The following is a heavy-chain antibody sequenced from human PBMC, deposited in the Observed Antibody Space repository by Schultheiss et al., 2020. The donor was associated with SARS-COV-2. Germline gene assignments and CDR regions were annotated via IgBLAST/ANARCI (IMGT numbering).Heavy chain of an antibody. CDR2: IYYSGST. J-gene: IGHJ3*02. Sequence: ETLSLTCTVSGGSISSYYWSWIRQPPGKGLEWIGYIYYSGSTNYNPSLKSRVTISVDTSKNQFSLKLSSVTAADTAVYYCARARTGFDAFDIWGQGTMVTVSS. D-gene: IGHD1-1*01. CDR1: GGSISSYY. CDR3: ARARTGFDAFDI. V-gene: IGHV4-59*01.